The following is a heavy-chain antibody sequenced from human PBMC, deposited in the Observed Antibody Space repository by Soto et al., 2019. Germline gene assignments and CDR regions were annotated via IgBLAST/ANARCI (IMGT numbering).Heavy chain of an antibody. V-gene: IGHV1-69*01. CDR1: GGTFSSYA. J-gene: IGHJ6*02. D-gene: IGHD3-10*01. CDR3: ARGFGNYYYYGMDV. Sequence: QVQLVQSGAEVKKPGSSVKVSCKASGGTFSSYAINWVRQAPGQGLEWMGGIIAIFGTANDERKFQGRVTITADESTSTAYMELSSLRSEDTAVYYCARGFGNYYYYGMDVWGQGTTVTVSS. CDR2: IIAIFGTA.